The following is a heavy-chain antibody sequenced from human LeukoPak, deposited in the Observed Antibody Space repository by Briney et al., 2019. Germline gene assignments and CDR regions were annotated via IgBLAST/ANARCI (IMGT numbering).Heavy chain of an antibody. CDR2: IRNDGSNT. J-gene: IGHJ4*02. CDR3: ARDRLARWGGFDY. CDR1: GIPFTTSD. Sequence: GGSLRLSCAASGIPFTTSDMHWVRQAPGKGLEWVAFIRNDGSNTYYADSVKGRFTISRDTAKNTLYLQMNSLRTADTAVYYCARDRLARWGGFDYWGQGTLVTV. V-gene: IGHV3-30*02. D-gene: IGHD3-16*01.